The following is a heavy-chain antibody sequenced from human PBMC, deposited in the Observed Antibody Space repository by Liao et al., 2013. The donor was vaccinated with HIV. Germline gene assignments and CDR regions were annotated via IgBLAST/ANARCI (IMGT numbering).Heavy chain of an antibody. CDR2: IHSSGTT. CDR3: ARGDCNGGSCYGH. D-gene: IGHD2-15*01. Sequence: QVQLQQWGAGLLKPSETLSLTCAVYGGSFSGYYWSWIRQPAGKGLEWIGRIHSSGTTKYNPSLKSRVTISIDTSENHFSLRLTSVTAADTAVYYCARGDCNGGSCYGHWGQGALVTVSS. CDR1: GGSFSGYY. J-gene: IGHJ4*02. V-gene: IGHV4-59*10.